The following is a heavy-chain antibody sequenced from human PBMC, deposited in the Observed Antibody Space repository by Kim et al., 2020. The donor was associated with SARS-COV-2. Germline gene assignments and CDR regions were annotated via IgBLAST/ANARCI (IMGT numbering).Heavy chain of an antibody. CDR2: ISAVNGKT. D-gene: IGHD3-22*01. CDR3: VVTYNYDSGGFPTYFDF. J-gene: IGHJ4*01. Sequence: ASVKVSCKASGYTFTSFSFLWVRQAPGQGIENMGWISAVNGKTDHAQEFKDRVTMTTDTYTGTGYMELRSLRSDDAAVYYCVVTYNYDSGGFPTYFDFCG. V-gene: IGHV1-18*04. CDR1: GYTFTSFS.